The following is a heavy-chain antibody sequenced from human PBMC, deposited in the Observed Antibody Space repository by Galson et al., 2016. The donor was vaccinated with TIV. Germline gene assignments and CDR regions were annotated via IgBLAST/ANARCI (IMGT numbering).Heavy chain of an antibody. CDR1: GGSISSGGYF. D-gene: IGHD1-26*01. CDR2: IYNSGST. V-gene: IGHV4-31*03. CDR3: ARWAVSGSYYDYFQH. Sequence: TLSLTCNVSGGSISSGGYFWSWIRQHPGKGLEWIGNIYNSGSTYYKPSLKSRVTISVDTSKNQFSLSLTSVTAADTAVYYCARWAVSGSYYDYFQHWGQGTLVTVSS. J-gene: IGHJ1*01.